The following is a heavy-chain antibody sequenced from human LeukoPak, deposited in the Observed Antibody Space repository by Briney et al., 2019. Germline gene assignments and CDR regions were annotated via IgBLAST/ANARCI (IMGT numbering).Heavy chain of an antibody. D-gene: IGHD3-22*01. CDR3: ASSLYYYDSSGYYSYYYGMDV. CDR2: INPNSGGT. V-gene: IGHV1-2*02. CDR1: GYTFTGYY. J-gene: IGHJ6*02. Sequence: GASVKVSCKASGYTFTGYYMHWVRQAPGQGLEWMGWINPNSGGTNFAQKFQGRVTMTRDTSISTAYMELSRLRSDDTAVYYCASSLYYYDSSGYYSYYYGMDVWGQGTTVTVSS.